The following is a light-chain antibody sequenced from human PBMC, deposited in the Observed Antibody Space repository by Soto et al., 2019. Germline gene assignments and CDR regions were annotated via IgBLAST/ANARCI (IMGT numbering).Light chain of an antibody. Sequence: QSVLTQPPSASGAPGQKVTISCSGSSCNIGNNYVFWYQQLPGTAPKLLIYDIDKRPSGIPDRFSGSKSGTSATLGISGLQTGDEADYYCATCDRSLNVGVFGGGTKLTVL. CDR2: DID. CDR3: ATCDRSLNVGV. V-gene: IGLV1-51*01. J-gene: IGLJ2*01. CDR1: SCNIGNNY.